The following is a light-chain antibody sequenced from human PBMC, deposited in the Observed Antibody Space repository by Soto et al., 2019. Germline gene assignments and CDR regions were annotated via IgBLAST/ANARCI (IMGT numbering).Light chain of an antibody. CDR3: QQRSDWPST. J-gene: IGKJ4*01. CDR2: DAS. V-gene: IGKV3-11*01. Sequence: DIVLTQSPATLSLSPGERATLSCRASQSVSRYLAWYQQKPGQAPRLLIYDASNGATGIPARFSGSGSGTDFTLTISSLEPEDFAVYYCQQRSDWPSTFGGGTKVEI. CDR1: QSVSRY.